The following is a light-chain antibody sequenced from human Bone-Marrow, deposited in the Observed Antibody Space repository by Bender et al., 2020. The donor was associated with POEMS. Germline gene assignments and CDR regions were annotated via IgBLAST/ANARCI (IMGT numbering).Light chain of an antibody. CDR1: ISDVGSYNL. CDR2: EVS. J-gene: IGLJ2*01. Sequence: QSALTQPASVSGSPGQSITISCTGTISDVGSYNLVSWYQQHPGKVPKLMIYEVSKRPSGVPDRFSGSKSGNTASLTVSGLQAEDEGNYYCSSYAGSGAVFGGGTKLTVL. CDR3: SSYAGSGAV. V-gene: IGLV2-14*02.